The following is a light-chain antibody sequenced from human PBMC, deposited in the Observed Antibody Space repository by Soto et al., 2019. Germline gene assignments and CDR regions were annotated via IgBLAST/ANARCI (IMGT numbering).Light chain of an antibody. Sequence: EIVMTQSPVTLSVSPGERATLSCRASQSVRSNLAWYQQKPGQAPRLLMYDASTRATGIPARFSGSGSGTEFTLTISSLQSEDFAVYYCQQYGRSPFTFGPGTKVDIK. J-gene: IGKJ3*01. CDR1: QSVRSN. CDR2: DAS. V-gene: IGKV3-15*01. CDR3: QQYGRSPFT.